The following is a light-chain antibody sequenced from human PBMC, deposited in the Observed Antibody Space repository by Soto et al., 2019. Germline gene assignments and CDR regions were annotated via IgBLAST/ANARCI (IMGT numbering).Light chain of an antibody. CDR1: SSNIGNNL. J-gene: IGLJ7*01. CDR3: VAWDDSLRCAI. Sequence: QLVLTQPPSASGPPGQSVIISCSGSSSNIGNNLVYWYQQVPGMAPKLLIYANSQRPSGVPDRFSGSKSGTSASLAISGLRSEDEADYYCVAWDDSLRCAIFGGGTQLTVL. CDR2: ANS. V-gene: IGLV1-47*01.